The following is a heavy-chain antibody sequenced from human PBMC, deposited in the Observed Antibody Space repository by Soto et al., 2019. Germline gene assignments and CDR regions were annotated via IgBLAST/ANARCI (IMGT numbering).Heavy chain of an antibody. J-gene: IGHJ4*02. D-gene: IGHD3-9*01. V-gene: IGHV3-15*01. CDR3: TTESSYYDMLTGYYFDY. CDR1: GFTFSNAW. CDR2: IKSKTDGGTT. Sequence: GGSLRLSCAASGFTFSNAWMSWVRQAPGKGLEWVGRIKSKTDGGTTDYAAPVKGRFTISRDDSKNTLYLQMNSLKTEDTAGYYCTTESSYYDMLTGYYFDYWGQGTLVTVSS.